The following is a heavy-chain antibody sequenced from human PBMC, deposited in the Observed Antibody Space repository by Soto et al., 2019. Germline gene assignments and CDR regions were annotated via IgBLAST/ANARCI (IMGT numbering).Heavy chain of an antibody. CDR3: ARGSLRLERGGVFDY. D-gene: IGHD1-1*01. J-gene: IGHJ4*02. V-gene: IGHV3-48*02. CDR2: ISSSSSTI. Sequence: SCAASGFTFSSYSMNWVRQAPGKGLEWVSYISSSSSTIYYADSVKGRFTISRDNAKNSLYLQMNSLRDEDTAVYYCARGSLRLERGGVFDYWGQGTLVTVSS. CDR1: GFTFSSYS.